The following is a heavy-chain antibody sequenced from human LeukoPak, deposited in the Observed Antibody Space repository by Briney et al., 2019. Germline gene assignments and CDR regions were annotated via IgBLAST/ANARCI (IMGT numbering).Heavy chain of an antibody. Sequence: GGSLRLSCAASGFTFSSYSMNWVRQAPGKGLEWVSSISSSSSHIYHADSVKGRFTISRDNAKNSLYLQMNSLRVKDTAVYYCARGMGDSGYDYWGQGILVTVSS. CDR1: GFTFSSYS. J-gene: IGHJ4*02. CDR2: ISSSSSHI. V-gene: IGHV3-21*01. D-gene: IGHD3-22*01. CDR3: ARGMGDSGYDY.